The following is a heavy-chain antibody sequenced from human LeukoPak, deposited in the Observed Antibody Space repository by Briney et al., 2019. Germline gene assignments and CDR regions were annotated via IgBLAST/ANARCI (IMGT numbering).Heavy chain of an antibody. CDR1: GFTFSSYG. CDR3: ARDSVRYSSSWYNWFDP. Sequence: GGSPRLSCAASGFTFSSYGMHWVRQAPGKGLEWVAVIWYDGSNKYYADSVKGRFTISRDNSKNTLYLQMNSLRAEDTAVYYCARDSVRYSSSWYNWFDPWGQGTLVTVSS. V-gene: IGHV3-33*01. CDR2: IWYDGSNK. J-gene: IGHJ5*02. D-gene: IGHD6-13*01.